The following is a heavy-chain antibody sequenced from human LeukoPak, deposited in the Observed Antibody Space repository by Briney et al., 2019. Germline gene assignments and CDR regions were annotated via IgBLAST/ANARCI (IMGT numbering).Heavy chain of an antibody. D-gene: IGHD3-22*01. J-gene: IGHJ4*02. CDR2: IIPIFGTA. CDR1: GGTFSSYA. V-gene: IGHV1-69*05. CDR3: ARVGDSSGYYRYYFDY. Sequence: ASVKVSCKASGGTFSSYAISWVRQAPGQGLERMGGIIPIFGTANYAQKFQGRVTITTDESTSTAYMELSSLRSEDTAVYYCARVGDSSGYYRYYFDYWGQGTLVTVSS.